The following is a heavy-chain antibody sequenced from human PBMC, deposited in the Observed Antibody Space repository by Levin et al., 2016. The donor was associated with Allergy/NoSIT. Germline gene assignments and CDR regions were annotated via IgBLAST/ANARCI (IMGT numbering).Heavy chain of an antibody. CDR2: IYYSGST. D-gene: IGHD3-22*01. V-gene: IGHV4-39*07. CDR3: ARESAYYDSSGYEVDY. CDR1: GGSISSSSYY. Sequence: SETLSLTCTVSGGSISSSSYYWGWIRQPPGKGLEWIGSIYYSGSTYYNPSLKSRVTISVDTSKNQFSLKLSSVTAADTAVYYCARESAYYDSSGYEVDYWGQGTLVTVSS. J-gene: IGHJ4*02.